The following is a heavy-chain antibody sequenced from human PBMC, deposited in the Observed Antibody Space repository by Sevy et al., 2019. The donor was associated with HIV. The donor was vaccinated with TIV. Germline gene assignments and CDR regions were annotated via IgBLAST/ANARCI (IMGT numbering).Heavy chain of an antibody. CDR1: GFEFNKYG. J-gene: IGHJ4*02. V-gene: IGHV3-33*01. Sequence: GGSLRLSCAASGFEFNKYGFHWVRQAPGKGLEWVAIIWSDGAYQYHGDSVKGRFTISRDNSKNTLYLQMNNVRVEDTAVYYCARGGYYYDNAAYYALDSWGQGTLVTVSS. D-gene: IGHD3-22*01. CDR2: IWSDGAYQ. CDR3: ARGGYYYDNAAYYALDS.